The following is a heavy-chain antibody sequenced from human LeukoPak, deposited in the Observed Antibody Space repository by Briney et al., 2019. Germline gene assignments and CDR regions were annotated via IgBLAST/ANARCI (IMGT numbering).Heavy chain of an antibody. CDR2: VWYDGSNK. CDR3: ARATQGSWGMDV. CDR1: GFTFSHYG. Sequence: GRCLRLSFAASGFTFSHYGMHWLRQAPGKGLEWAAVVWYDGSNKQYADSVKGRFTISRDNSKNTLYLQMNSLRAEDTAVYYCARATQGSWGMDVWGQGTTVTVSS. J-gene: IGHJ6*02. D-gene: IGHD3-10*01. V-gene: IGHV3-33*08.